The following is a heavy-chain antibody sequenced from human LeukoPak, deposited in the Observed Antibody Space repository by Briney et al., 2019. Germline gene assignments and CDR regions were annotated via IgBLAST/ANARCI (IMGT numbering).Heavy chain of an antibody. Sequence: SVKVSCKASGGTFSSYAISWVRQAPGQGLEWMGGIIPIFSTANYAQKFQGRVTITADESTSTAYMELSSLRSEDTAVYYCSYCSGGSCYSEYFQHWGQGTLVTVSS. CDR2: IIPIFSTA. CDR1: GGTFSSYA. CDR3: SYCSGGSCYSEYFQH. J-gene: IGHJ1*01. V-gene: IGHV1-69*13. D-gene: IGHD2-15*01.